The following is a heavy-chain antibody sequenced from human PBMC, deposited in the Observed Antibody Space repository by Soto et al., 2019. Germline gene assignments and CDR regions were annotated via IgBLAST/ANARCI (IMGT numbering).Heavy chain of an antibody. Sequence: SETLSLTCAVYGGSFSGYYWSWIRQPPGKGLEWIGEINHSGSTNYNPSLKSRVTISVDTSKNQFSLKLSSVTAADTAVYYCARKDIVVVPAATAYYFDYWGQGTLVTVSS. J-gene: IGHJ4*02. CDR2: INHSGST. CDR1: GGSFSGYY. V-gene: IGHV4-34*01. D-gene: IGHD2-2*01. CDR3: ARKDIVVVPAATAYYFDY.